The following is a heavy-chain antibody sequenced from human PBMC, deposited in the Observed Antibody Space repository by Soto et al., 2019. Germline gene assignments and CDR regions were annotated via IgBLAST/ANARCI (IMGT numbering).Heavy chain of an antibody. CDR3: AKGVSSSAWSASDS. CDR2: ISDSDNAT. J-gene: IGHJ4*02. V-gene: IGHV3-23*01. Sequence: EVQLLESGGGLVQPGGSLRLSCAASGFTLSSYAMTWVRQAPGKGLEWVSVISDSDNATYYADSVKGRLTISRDNSKNTLYLQLNTRRAEDTAVYYCAKGVSSSAWSASDSWGQGTLVTVSA. CDR1: GFTLSSYA. D-gene: IGHD6-19*01.